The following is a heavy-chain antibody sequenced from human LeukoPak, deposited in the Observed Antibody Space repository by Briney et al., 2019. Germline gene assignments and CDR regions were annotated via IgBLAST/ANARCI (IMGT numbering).Heavy chain of an antibody. V-gene: IGHV4-61*02. Sequence: SETLSLTCAVSGGSISSGSYYWSWIRQPAGKGLEWTGRIYTSGSTNYNPSLKSRVTISVDTSKNQFSLKLSSVTAADTAVYYCARGIGGYWGQGTLVTASS. CDR2: IYTSGST. CDR3: ARGIGGY. J-gene: IGHJ4*02. CDR1: GGSISSGSYY.